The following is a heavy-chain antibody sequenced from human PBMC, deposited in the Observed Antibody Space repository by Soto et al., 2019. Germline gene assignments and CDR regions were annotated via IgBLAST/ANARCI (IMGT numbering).Heavy chain of an antibody. CDR1: GGTFSSYT. Sequence: QVQLVQSGAEVKKPGSSVKVSCKASGGTFSSYTISWVRQAPGQGLEWMGRIIPILGIANYAQKFQGRVKITADKSTSTVYMELRSLRSDDTAVYYCAIEPGGGGGQVTLVTASS. CDR2: IIPILGIA. V-gene: IGHV1-69*02. J-gene: IGHJ4*02. D-gene: IGHD2-21*01. CDR3: AIEPGGG.